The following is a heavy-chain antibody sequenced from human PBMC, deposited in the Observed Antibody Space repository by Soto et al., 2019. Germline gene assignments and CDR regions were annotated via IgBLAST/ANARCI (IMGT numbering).Heavy chain of an antibody. CDR3: ARVPDR. CDR1: GFSSSNRGYS. CDR2: IYHSGST. V-gene: IGHV4-30-2*01. Sequence: LRLTRAVFGFSSSNRGYSWSCIRKPLGKGLEWIGYIYHSGSTYYNPSLKSRVNISVDRSKNQFSLKLISVTDADTGVYYSARVPDRWGQGTLVIVFS. J-gene: IGHJ5*02.